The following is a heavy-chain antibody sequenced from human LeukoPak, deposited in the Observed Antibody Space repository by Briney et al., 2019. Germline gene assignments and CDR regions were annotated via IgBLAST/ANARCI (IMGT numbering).Heavy chain of an antibody. J-gene: IGHJ4*02. Sequence: GASVKVSCKASGYSFTGYHMHWVRQDPGQGLEWMGIIDPSVGSTSYARKFQGRVTMTRDTSTSTVYMELSSLRSEDTAVYYCARERYDSSGDYYFAYWGQGTLVTVSS. CDR3: ARERYDSSGDYYFAY. CDR1: GYSFTGYH. V-gene: IGHV1-46*01. D-gene: IGHD3-22*01. CDR2: IDPSVGST.